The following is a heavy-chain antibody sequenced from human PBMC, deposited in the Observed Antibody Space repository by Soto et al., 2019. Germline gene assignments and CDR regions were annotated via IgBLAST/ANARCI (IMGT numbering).Heavy chain of an antibody. J-gene: IGHJ6*02. CDR3: ARGSGRQVYNSCGMVV. D-gene: IGHD3-10*01. V-gene: IGHV4-4*02. CDR2: IYHSGST. Sequence: QVQLQESGPGLVKPSGTLSLTCAVSGGSISSSNWWSWVRQSPGKGLEWIGEIYHSGSTNYNPSRQSRVTMSVATSTHPFSLTLSPVTAAVTAVYYCARGSGRQVYNSCGMVVWGQGTTVTVSS. CDR1: GGSISSSNW.